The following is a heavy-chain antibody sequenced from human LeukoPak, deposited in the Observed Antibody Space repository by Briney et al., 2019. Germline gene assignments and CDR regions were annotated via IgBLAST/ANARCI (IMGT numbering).Heavy chain of an antibody. CDR1: GGSISSYY. D-gene: IGHD4-17*01. V-gene: IGHV4-59*01. J-gene: IGHJ4*02. Sequence: PSETLSLTCTVSGGSISSYYWRWIRQPPGKGLEWIGYINYSGSTNYNPSLKSRVTISVDTSKNQFSLKLSSVTAADTAVYYCARGSDYGEPFDYWGQGTLVTVSS. CDR2: INYSGST. CDR3: ARGSDYGEPFDY.